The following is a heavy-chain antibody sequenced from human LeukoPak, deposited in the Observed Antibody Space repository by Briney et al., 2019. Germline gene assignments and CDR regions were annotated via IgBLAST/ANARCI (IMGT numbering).Heavy chain of an antibody. CDR3: AREGSYYDSSGFLFDP. D-gene: IGHD3-22*01. CDR1: RYTFTGYY. V-gene: IGHV1-2*02. J-gene: IGHJ5*02. Sequence: ASVKVSCKASRYTFTGYYMHWVRQAPGQGLEWMGWINPNSGGTNYAQKFQGRVTMTRDTSISTAYMELSRLRSDDTAVYYCAREGSYYDSSGFLFDPWGQGTLVTVSS. CDR2: INPNSGGT.